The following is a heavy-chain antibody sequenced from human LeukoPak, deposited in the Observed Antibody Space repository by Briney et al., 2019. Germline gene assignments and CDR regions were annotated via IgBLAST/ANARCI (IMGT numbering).Heavy chain of an antibody. CDR1: GGSISSGGYS. D-gene: IGHD3-22*01. CDR3: ARVAMIVVGHDAFDI. Sequence: PSETLSLTCAVSGGSISSGGYSWSWIRQPPGKGLEWIGYIYYSGSTNYNPSLKSRVTISVDTSKNQFSLKLSSVTAADTAVYYCARVAMIVVGHDAFDIWGQGTMVTVSS. J-gene: IGHJ3*02. CDR2: IYYSGST. V-gene: IGHV4-61*08.